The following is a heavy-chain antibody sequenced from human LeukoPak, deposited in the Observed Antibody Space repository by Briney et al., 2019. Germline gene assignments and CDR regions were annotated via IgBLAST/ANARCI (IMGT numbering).Heavy chain of an antibody. D-gene: IGHD6-19*01. CDR1: GYTFTSYG. J-gene: IGHJ4*02. CDR2: ISGYNGNT. V-gene: IGHV1-18*01. CDR3: ARADIRAIASSGWYGFDY. Sequence: ASVKVSCRASGYTFTSYGISWVRQAPGQGLEWMGWISGYNGNTNYAQKFQGRVTMTTDTSTSTAYMELRGLGSDDTAVYYCARADIRAIASSGWYGFDYWGQGTLVTVSS.